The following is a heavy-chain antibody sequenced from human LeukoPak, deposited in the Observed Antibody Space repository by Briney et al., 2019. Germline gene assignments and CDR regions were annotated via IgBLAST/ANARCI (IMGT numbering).Heavy chain of an antibody. Sequence: PSETLSLTCTVSGGSINSGSYCWSWIRQSAGKGLEWIGHIHISGSTNYNPSLKSRVTISVDTSKNQFSLKLSSVTAADTAVYYCASGLEFYYFDSWGQGTLVTVSP. CDR2: IHISGST. V-gene: IGHV4-61*09. J-gene: IGHJ4*02. D-gene: IGHD3/OR15-3a*01. CDR1: GGSINSGSYC. CDR3: ASGLEFYYFDS.